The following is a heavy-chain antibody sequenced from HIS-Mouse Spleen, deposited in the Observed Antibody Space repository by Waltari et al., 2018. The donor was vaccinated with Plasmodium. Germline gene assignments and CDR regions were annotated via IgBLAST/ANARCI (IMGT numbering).Heavy chain of an antibody. CDR3: ARDRRGYWYFDL. CDR2: IKQDGSEK. J-gene: IGHJ2*01. D-gene: IGHD5-12*01. V-gene: IGHV3-7*01. Sequence: EVQLVESGGGLVQPGGSLRLSCAASGFTFSSYWMSWVRQAPGKGLEWVANIKQDGSEKYYVDSVKGRCTISRDNAKISLYLQMNSLRAEDTAVYYCARDRRGYWYFDLWGRGTLVTVSS. CDR1: GFTFSSYW.